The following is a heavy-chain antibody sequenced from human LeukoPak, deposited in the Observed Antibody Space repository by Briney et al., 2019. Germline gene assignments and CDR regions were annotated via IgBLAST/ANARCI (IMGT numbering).Heavy chain of an antibody. V-gene: IGHV3-30*02. Sequence: GGSLRLSCATSGFTFRSHAMHWVRQSPGKGLEWVAQIWYDGSNKYYADSVKGRFTISRDNSKNTLYLQMNSLRAEDTAVYYCARDAGYCTNGVCSYYFDYWGQGTLVTVSS. J-gene: IGHJ4*02. CDR3: ARDAGYCTNGVCSYYFDY. D-gene: IGHD2-8*01. CDR2: IWYDGSNK. CDR1: GFTFRSHA.